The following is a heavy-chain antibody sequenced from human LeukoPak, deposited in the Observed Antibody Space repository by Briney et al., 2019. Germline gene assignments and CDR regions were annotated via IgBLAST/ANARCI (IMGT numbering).Heavy chain of an antibody. CDR3: ADEVIVVVPAAMPVAFDI. J-gene: IGHJ3*02. D-gene: IGHD2-2*01. Sequence: QPGGSLRLSCAASGFTFSSYGMHWVRQAPGKGLEWVAFIRYDGSNKYYADSVKGRSTISRDNSKNTLYLQMNSLRAEDTAVYYCADEVIVVVPAAMPVAFDIWGQGTMVTVSS. V-gene: IGHV3-30*02. CDR1: GFTFSSYG. CDR2: IRYDGSNK.